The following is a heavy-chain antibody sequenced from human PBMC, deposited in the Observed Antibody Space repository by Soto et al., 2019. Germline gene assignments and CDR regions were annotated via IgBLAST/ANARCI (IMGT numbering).Heavy chain of an antibody. CDR3: ATRSTMIAKVPDDY. CDR2: FDPEDGET. CDR1: GYTLTELS. V-gene: IGHV1-24*01. D-gene: IGHD3-22*01. J-gene: IGHJ4*02. Sequence: ASVKVSCKVSGYTLTELSMHWVQQAPGKGLEWMGGFDPEDGETIYAQKFQGRVTMTEDTSTDTAYMELSSLRSEDTAVYYCATRSTMIAKVPDDYWGQGTLVTVSS.